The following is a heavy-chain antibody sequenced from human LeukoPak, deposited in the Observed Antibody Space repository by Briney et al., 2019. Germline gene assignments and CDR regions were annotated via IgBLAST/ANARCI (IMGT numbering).Heavy chain of an antibody. D-gene: IGHD3-22*01. CDR3: ARGPYSYDSSGAFDI. Sequence: SETLSLTCTVSGGSISTFYWSWIRQPAGKGLEWIGRIFTSGSTNYNPSLKSRVTISVDTSKNQFSLKLSSATAADTAVYFCARGPYSYDSSGAFDIWGQGTMVTVSS. CDR1: GGSISTFY. J-gene: IGHJ3*02. CDR2: IFTSGST. V-gene: IGHV4-4*07.